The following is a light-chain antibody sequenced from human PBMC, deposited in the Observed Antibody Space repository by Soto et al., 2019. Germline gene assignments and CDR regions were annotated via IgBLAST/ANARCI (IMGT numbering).Light chain of an antibody. Sequence: VLTQPASVSGSPGQSITISCTGTSSDIGDSNHVSWYQQHPGKAPKLMIYEVSNRPSGVSNRFSGSKSGNTASLTISGLQAEDEANYYWSSYTSSTYVFGTGTKVTVL. J-gene: IGLJ1*01. CDR3: SSYTSSTYV. V-gene: IGLV2-14*01. CDR1: SSDIGDSNH. CDR2: EVS.